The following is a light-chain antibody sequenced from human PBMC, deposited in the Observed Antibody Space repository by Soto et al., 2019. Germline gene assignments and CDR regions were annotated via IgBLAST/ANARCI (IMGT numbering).Light chain of an antibody. CDR1: QSVSSN. Sequence: EIEMTQSPATLSVSPGERATLSCRPSQSVSSNLAWYQQKPGQAPRLLIYGASTRATGIPARFSGSGSGTEFTLTISSLQSEDFAVYYCQQYNNWPPRFTFGPGTKVDIK. CDR3: QQYNNWPPRFT. CDR2: GAS. V-gene: IGKV3-15*01. J-gene: IGKJ3*01.